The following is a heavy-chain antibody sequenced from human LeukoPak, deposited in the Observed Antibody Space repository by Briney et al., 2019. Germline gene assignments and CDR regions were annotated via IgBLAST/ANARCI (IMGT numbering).Heavy chain of an antibody. CDR1: GFTFSSYA. Sequence: TGGSLRLSCAASGFTFSSYAMSWVRQAPGKGLEWVSAISGSGGSTYYADSVKGRFTISRDNSKNTLYLQMNSLRAEDTAVYYCAKGMVRGVIPYYFDYWGQGTLVTVSS. CDR3: AKGMVRGVIPYYFDY. CDR2: ISGSGGST. D-gene: IGHD3-10*01. V-gene: IGHV3-23*01. J-gene: IGHJ4*02.